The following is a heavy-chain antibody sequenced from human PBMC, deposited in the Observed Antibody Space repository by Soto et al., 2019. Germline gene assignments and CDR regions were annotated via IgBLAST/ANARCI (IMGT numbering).Heavy chain of an antibody. CDR1: GGSISSSSYY. V-gene: IGHV4-39*01. CDR2: IYYSGST. D-gene: IGHD5-18*01. Sequence: SETLSLTCTVSGGSISSSSYYWGWIRQPPGKGLEWIGSIYYSGSTYYNPSLKSQVTISVDTSKNQFSLKLSSVTAADTAVYYCARQGDPWIQLWQGWFDPWGQGTRVTVS. CDR3: ARQGDPWIQLWQGWFDP. J-gene: IGHJ5*02.